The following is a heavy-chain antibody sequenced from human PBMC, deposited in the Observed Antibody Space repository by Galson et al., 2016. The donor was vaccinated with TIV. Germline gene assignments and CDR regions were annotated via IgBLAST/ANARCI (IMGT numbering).Heavy chain of an antibody. Sequence: SETLSLTCTVSNGSISTHYWSWIRQPAGKGLEWIGRIYTSGATNYNPSLKSRVTMSVDTSNNQFSLRLSSVTAADTAVYYCVGDGSSLNYYYHMDVWGKGTAVTVSS. CDR2: IYTSGAT. CDR1: NGSISTHY. J-gene: IGHJ6*03. D-gene: IGHD3-10*01. CDR3: VGDGSSLNYYYHMDV. V-gene: IGHV4-4*07.